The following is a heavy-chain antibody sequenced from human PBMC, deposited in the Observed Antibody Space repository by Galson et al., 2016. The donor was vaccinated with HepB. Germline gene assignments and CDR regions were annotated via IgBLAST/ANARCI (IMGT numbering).Heavy chain of an antibody. V-gene: IGHV3-23*01. Sequence: SLRLSCAASGFTFSSYAMSWVRQAPGKGLEWVSAISGSGGSTYYADSVKGRLTISRDNSKNTLYLQMNSLRAEDTAVYYCAKDGRSGYPPSYFAGYYLDYWGQGTLVTVSS. CDR1: GFTFSSYA. J-gene: IGHJ4*02. CDR3: AKDGRSGYPPSYFAGYYLDY. D-gene: IGHD1-26*01. CDR2: ISGSGGST.